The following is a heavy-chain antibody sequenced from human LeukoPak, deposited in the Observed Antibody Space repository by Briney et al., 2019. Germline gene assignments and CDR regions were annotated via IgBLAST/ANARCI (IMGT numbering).Heavy chain of an antibody. J-gene: IGHJ3*02. D-gene: IGHD3-22*01. Sequence: PSETLSLTCAVYGGSFSGYYWSWIRQPPGKGLEWIGEINHSGSTNYNPSLKSRVTISVDTSKNQFSLKLSSVTAADTAVYYCARSRVLTYYYDSSGRRAAFDIWGQGTMVTVSS. CDR3: ARSRVLTYYYDSSGRRAAFDI. CDR2: INHSGST. CDR1: GGSFSGYY. V-gene: IGHV4-34*01.